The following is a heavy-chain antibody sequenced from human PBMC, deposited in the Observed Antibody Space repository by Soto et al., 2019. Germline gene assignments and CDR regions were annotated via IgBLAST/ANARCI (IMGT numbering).Heavy chain of an antibody. V-gene: IGHV3-30-3*01. J-gene: IGHJ6*02. D-gene: IGHD3-22*01. CDR3: ARALGDGSSGYYSTYYYYGMDV. CDR1: GFTFSSYA. CDR2: ISYDGSNK. Sequence: QVQLVESGGGVVQPGRSLRLSCAASGFTFSSYAMHWVRQAPGKGLEWVAVISYDGSNKYYADSVKGRFTISRDNSKNTLYLHMNSLRAEDTAVYYCARALGDGSSGYYSTYYYYGMDVWGQGTTVTVSS.